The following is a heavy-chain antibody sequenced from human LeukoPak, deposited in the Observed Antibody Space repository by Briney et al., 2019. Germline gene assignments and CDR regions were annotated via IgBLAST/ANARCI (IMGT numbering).Heavy chain of an antibody. CDR3: ARDLSEVVAATGYYYYYMDV. J-gene: IGHJ6*03. CDR2: IKQDGSEK. Sequence: GGSLRLSCAASGFTFSSYWMSWVRQAPGKGLEWVANIKQDGSEKYYMDSVKGRFTISRDNAKNPLYLQMNSLRAEDTAVYYCARDLSEVVAATGYYYYYMDVWGKGTTVTVSS. V-gene: IGHV3-7*01. D-gene: IGHD2-15*01. CDR1: GFTFSSYW.